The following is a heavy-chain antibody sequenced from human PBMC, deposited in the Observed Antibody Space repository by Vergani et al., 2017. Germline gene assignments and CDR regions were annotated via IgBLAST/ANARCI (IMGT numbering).Heavy chain of an antibody. CDR1: GFTFSSYG. D-gene: IGHD3-9*01. Sequence: VQLLESGGGVVQPGRSLRLSCAASGFTFSSYGMHWVRQAPGKGLEWVAVISYDGSNKYYADSVKGRFTISRDNSKNTLYLQMNSLRAEDTAVYYCAKSEVGYDILTGYQAFDYWGQGTLVTVSS. CDR2: ISYDGSNK. CDR3: AKSEVGYDILTGYQAFDY. J-gene: IGHJ4*02. V-gene: IGHV3-30*18.